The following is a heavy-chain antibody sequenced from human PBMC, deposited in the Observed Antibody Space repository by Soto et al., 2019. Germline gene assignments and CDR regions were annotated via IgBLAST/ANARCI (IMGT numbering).Heavy chain of an antibody. V-gene: IGHV4-59*01. CDR2: IYYSGST. CDR1: GGSISSYY. Sequence: PSETLSLTCTVSGGSISSYYWSWIRQPPGKGLEWIGYIYYSGSTNYNPSHKSRVTISVDTSKNQFSLKLSSVTAADTAVYYCARVLSDYEDYGMDVWGQGTTVTVSS. CDR3: ARVLSDYEDYGMDV. D-gene: IGHD4-17*01. J-gene: IGHJ6*02.